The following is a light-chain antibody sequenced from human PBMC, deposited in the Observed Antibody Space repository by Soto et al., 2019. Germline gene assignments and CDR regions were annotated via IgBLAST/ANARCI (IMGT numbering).Light chain of an antibody. Sequence: QSALSHPAAVSWSPGHSITISCSGTTSDVGGYNLVSWYQQHTAKAPKLLIYEGTQRPSGVSSRFSGSKSGNTASLTISGLQAEEEADYYCCSYASSRSYVFGTGTKVTV. CDR3: CSYASSRSYV. CDR1: TSDVGGYNL. V-gene: IGLV2-23*01. CDR2: EGT. J-gene: IGLJ1*01.